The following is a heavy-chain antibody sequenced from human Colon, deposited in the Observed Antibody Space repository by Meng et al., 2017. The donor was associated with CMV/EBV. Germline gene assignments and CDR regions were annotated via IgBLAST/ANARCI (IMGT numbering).Heavy chain of an antibody. CDR2: IVVGSGNT. CDR1: GFTFTSSA. Sequence: SVKVSCKASGFTFTSSAVQWVRQPRGQRLEWIGWIVVGSGNTNYAQKFQERVTITRDMSTSTAYMELSSLRSEDTAVYYCARAGRRTSIAARPFGMDVWGQGTTVTVSS. J-gene: IGHJ6*02. D-gene: IGHD6-6*01. CDR3: ARAGRRTSIAARPFGMDV. V-gene: IGHV1-58*01.